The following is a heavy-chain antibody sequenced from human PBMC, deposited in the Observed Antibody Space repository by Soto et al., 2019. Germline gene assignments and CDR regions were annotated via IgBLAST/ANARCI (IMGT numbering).Heavy chain of an antibody. CDR2: IYHSGST. V-gene: IGHV4-30-2*01. Sequence: PSETLSLTCAVSGGSISSGGYSWSWIRQPPGKGLERIGYIYHSGSTYYNPSLKSRVTISVDRSKNQFSLKLSSVTAADTAVYYCARVGYDSSGYSYYFDYWGHVTLVTVSP. CDR1: GGSISSGGYS. D-gene: IGHD3-22*01. CDR3: ARVGYDSSGYSYYFDY. J-gene: IGHJ4*01.